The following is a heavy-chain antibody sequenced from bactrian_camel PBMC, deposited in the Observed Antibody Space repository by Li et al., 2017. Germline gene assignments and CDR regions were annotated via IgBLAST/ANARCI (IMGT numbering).Heavy chain of an antibody. CDR1: GFTSSRAY. CDR3: AAAVGLPDLLRVGYLSARHYNY. CDR2: IYTDGSGQ. J-gene: IGHJ4*01. Sequence: HVQLVESGGGSALAGGSVRLSCAVSGFTSSRAYMSWVRQAPGKGLEWVSSIYTDGSGQYYAEFVKGRLTMSSDNAKNTLYLQMNSLKPEDTAMYYCAAAVGLPDLLRVGYLSARHYNYWGQGTQVTVS. V-gene: IGHV3S7*01. D-gene: IGHD3*01.